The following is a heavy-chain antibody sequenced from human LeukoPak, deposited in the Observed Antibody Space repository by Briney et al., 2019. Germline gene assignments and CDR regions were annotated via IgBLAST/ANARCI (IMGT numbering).Heavy chain of an antibody. CDR1: GGSVSSGSYY. CDR3: ARGIAVAGTSFGPVAY. J-gene: IGHJ4*02. Sequence: SETLSLTCTVSGGSVSSGSYYWGWIRQPPGKGLEWIGYIHYTGSTNYNPSLKSRVTISIDTSKSHFSLKLSPVTAADTAVYYCARGIAVAGTSFGPVAYWGQGALVTVSS. V-gene: IGHV4-61*03. D-gene: IGHD6-19*01. CDR2: IHYTGST.